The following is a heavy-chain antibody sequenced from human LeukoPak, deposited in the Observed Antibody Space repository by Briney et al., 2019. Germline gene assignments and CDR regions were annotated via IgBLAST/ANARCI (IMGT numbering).Heavy chain of an antibody. CDR1: GITFSSYA. V-gene: IGHV3-21*01. CDR2: ISSSISYI. Sequence: GGSLRLSCAASGITFSSYAMNWVRQAPGQGLEWISSISSSISYIYYADSVKGRVTISRDNTKNSVYLHMNSLRAEDTAVYYCAREEDFRFDYWGQGTLVTVSS. CDR3: AREEDFRFDY. J-gene: IGHJ4*02.